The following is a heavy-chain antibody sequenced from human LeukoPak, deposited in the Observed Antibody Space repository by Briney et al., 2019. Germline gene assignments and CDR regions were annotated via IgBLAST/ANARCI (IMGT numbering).Heavy chain of an antibody. Sequence: TPSETLSLTCSISDGSISSYYWNWIRQSPGKGLEWIGHIHYSGSTHYNPSIQSRVSISIDTSKNHFSLTLRSVTAVDTAVYYCARWGHFDTSGYFVVDYWGQGTLVTVSS. V-gene: IGHV4-59*01. J-gene: IGHJ4*02. CDR2: IHYSGST. CDR1: DGSISSYY. D-gene: IGHD3-22*01. CDR3: ARWGHFDTSGYFVVDY.